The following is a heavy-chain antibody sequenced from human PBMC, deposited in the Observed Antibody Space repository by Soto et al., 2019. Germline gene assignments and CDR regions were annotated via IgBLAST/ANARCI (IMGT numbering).Heavy chain of an antibody. V-gene: IGHV6-1*01. CDR3: ARAEYSSSSSAYYYYYMDV. Sequence: KQSQTLSLPCAISGDSVSSNSAAWNWIRQSPSRGLEWLGRTYYRSKWYNDYAVSVQSLITINPDTSKNQFSLQLNSVTPEDTAVYYCARAEYSSSSSAYYYYYMDVWGKGTTVTVSS. CDR1: GDSVSSNSAA. CDR2: TYYRSKWYN. J-gene: IGHJ6*03. D-gene: IGHD6-6*01.